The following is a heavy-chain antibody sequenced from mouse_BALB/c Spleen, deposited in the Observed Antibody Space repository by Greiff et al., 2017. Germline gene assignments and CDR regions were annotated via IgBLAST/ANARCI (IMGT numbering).Heavy chain of an antibody. CDR2: ISSGGST. CDR3: ARGQFRTYFDY. CDR1: GFTFSSYA. J-gene: IGHJ2*01. Sequence: EVMLVESGGGLVKPGGSLKLSCAASGFTFSSYAMSWVRQTPEKRLEWVASISSGGSTYYPDSVKGRFTISRDNARNILYLQMSSLRSEDTAMYYCARGQFRTYFDYWGQGTTLTVSS. V-gene: IGHV5-6-5*01.